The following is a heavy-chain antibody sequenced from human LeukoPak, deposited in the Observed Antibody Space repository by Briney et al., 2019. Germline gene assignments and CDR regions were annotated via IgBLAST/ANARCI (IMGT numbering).Heavy chain of an antibody. CDR2: IYYSGST. Sequence: SETLSLTCTVSGGSISTYYWSWIRQPPGKGLEWIGYIYYSGSTNYNPSLKSRITISVDTSKNQFSLKLSSVIAADTAVYYCARVRYSSGWYLADYWGQGTLVTVSS. V-gene: IGHV4-59*01. CDR1: GGSISTYY. D-gene: IGHD6-19*01. J-gene: IGHJ4*02. CDR3: ARVRYSSGWYLADY.